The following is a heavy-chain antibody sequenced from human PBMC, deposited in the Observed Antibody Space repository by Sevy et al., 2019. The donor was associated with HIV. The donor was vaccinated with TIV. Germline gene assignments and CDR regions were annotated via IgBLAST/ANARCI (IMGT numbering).Heavy chain of an antibody. CDR1: GFTFSSYE. V-gene: IGHV3-48*03. CDR3: ARSLAAAENWFDP. CDR2: ISGSSTTI. Sequence: GGSLRLSCAASGFTFSSYEMNWVRQAPGKGLEWVSYISGSSTTIDHADSVKGRFSISRDNADNSVFLQMNRLRVEDTAVYYCARSLAAAENWFDPWGQGTLVTVSS. J-gene: IGHJ5*02. D-gene: IGHD6-13*01.